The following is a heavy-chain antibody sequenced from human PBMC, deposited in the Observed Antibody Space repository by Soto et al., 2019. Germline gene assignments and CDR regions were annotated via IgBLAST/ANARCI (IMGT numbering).Heavy chain of an antibody. CDR2: IWYDGSNK. D-gene: IGHD6-13*01. CDR3: ARFSSSWYGRIDY. Sequence: QVQLVESGGGVVQPGRSLRLSCAASGFTFSSYGMHWVRPAPGKGLEWVAVIWYDGSNKYYADSVKGRFTISRDNSKNTLYLQMNSLRAEDTAVYFCARFSSSWYGRIDYWGQGTLVTVSS. J-gene: IGHJ4*02. V-gene: IGHV3-33*01. CDR1: GFTFSSYG.